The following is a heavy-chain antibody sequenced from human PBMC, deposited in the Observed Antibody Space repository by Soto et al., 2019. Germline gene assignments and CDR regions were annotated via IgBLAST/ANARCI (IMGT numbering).Heavy chain of an antibody. CDR3: ASMNILAGHAFDF. Sequence: SETLSLTCTVSGVSVSSGDYYWSWIRHPPGKGLEWIGYVYHTGSTNYNPSLKGRVTISVDTSKNQFSLQLNSVTAADTALYSCASMNILAGHAFDFWGQGTMITLS. CDR2: VYHTGST. CDR1: GVSVSSGDYY. D-gene: IGHD3-9*01. V-gene: IGHV4-61*08. J-gene: IGHJ3*01.